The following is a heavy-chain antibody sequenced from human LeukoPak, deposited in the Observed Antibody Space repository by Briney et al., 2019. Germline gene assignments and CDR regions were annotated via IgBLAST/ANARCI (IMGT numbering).Heavy chain of an antibody. CDR3: ARSGGDSDYYYYYGMDV. V-gene: IGHV3-7*01. CDR2: IKQDGSEK. D-gene: IGHD4-17*01. CDR1: GFTFSSYW. J-gene: IGHJ6*02. Sequence: PGGSLRLSCAASGFTFSSYWMSWVRQAPGKGLEWVANIKQDGSEKYYVDSVEGRFTISRDNAKNSLYLQMNSLRAEDTAVYYCARSGGDSDYYYYYGMDVWGQGTTVTVSS.